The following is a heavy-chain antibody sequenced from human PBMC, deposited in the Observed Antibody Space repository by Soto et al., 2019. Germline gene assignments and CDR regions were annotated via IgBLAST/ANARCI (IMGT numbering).Heavy chain of an antibody. J-gene: IGHJ4*02. CDR2: ISGSGGTT. D-gene: IGHD3-3*01. CDR1: GVAFSFYS. Sequence: EVVLLASGGAVVQPGGSLRLSCEVSGVAFSFYSRSWVRQAPGKGLEWVASISGSGGTTYYAAYGKGRFTFTRDNSKNTVYLQMNSLRGEDTAVDECAKDPCGLTSGLEFFDFWGQGTLVTVSS. CDR3: AKDPCGLTSGLEFFDF. V-gene: IGHV3-23*01.